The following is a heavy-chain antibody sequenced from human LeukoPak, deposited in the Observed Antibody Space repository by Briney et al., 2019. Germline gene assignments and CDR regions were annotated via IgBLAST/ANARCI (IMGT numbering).Heavy chain of an antibody. CDR2: IWYDGSNK. D-gene: IGHD6-6*01. Sequence: GRSLRLSCAASGFTFSSYGMHWVRQAPGKGLEWVAVIWYDGSNKYYADSVKGRFTISRDNSKNTLYLQMNSLRAEDTAVYYCARDPPYSSSSRARPLDYWGQGTLVTVSS. V-gene: IGHV3-33*01. CDR3: ARDPPYSSSSRARPLDY. CDR1: GFTFSSYG. J-gene: IGHJ4*02.